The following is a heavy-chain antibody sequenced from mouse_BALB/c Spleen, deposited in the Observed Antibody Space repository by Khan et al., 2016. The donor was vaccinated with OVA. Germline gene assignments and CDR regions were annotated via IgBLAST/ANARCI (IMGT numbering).Heavy chain of an antibody. CDR1: GYTFTSYT. CDR2: INPSNGYT. Sequence: VQLKQSGAELARPGASVKMSCKASGYTFTSYTIHWIKKRPGQGLEWIGYINPSNGYTNYNQKFKDKATLTTDKSSTTAYLQLSSRTSDDSAVYNCVRDGAYHRNDGWFAYWGQGTLVTVSA. V-gene: IGHV1-4*01. CDR3: VRDGAYHRNDGWFAY. J-gene: IGHJ3*01. D-gene: IGHD2-14*01.